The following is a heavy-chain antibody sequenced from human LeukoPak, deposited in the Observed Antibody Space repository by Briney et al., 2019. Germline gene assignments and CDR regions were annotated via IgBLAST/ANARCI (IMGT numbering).Heavy chain of an antibody. D-gene: IGHD1-26*01. CDR1: GFTFSSYE. CDR2: ISSSGSTI. V-gene: IGHV3-48*03. CDR3: AKDGGSYLGFDY. Sequence: GGSLRLSCAASGFTFSSYEMNWVRQAPGKGLEWVSYISSSGSTIYYADSVKGRFTISRDNSKNTLYLQMNSLRAEDTAVYYCAKDGGSYLGFDYWGQGTLVTVSS. J-gene: IGHJ4*02.